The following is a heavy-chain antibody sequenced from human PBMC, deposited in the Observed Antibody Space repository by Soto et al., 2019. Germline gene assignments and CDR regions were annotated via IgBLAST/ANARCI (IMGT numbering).Heavy chain of an antibody. CDR3: ARVIPGAEAWFHP. D-gene: IGHD2-2*01. CDR1: GNTFTNFG. V-gene: IGHV1-18*01. J-gene: IGHJ5*02. CDR2: ISPYTDDP. Sequence: QGQLVQSGVEVKKPGAAVKVSCSASGNTFTNFGVTWVRQAPGQGLDWMGWISPYTDDPRYAQKFQGRFTMTIDTYTSTAYLDLRSLTSDDTAVYYCARVIPGAEAWFHPWGQGNLVTVSS.